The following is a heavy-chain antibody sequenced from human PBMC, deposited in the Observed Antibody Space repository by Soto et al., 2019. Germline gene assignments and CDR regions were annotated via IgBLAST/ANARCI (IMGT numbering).Heavy chain of an antibody. J-gene: IGHJ4*02. CDR3: ATVTVDLIDY. CDR2: IYYNGNT. V-gene: IGHV4-30-4*01. Sequence: PSETLSLTCSVSGGSINIDNYYWSWIRQPPGKGLEWIGYIYYNGNTYYSPSLKSRVFMSVDTSKNQFSLKLSSVTAADTAVYYCATVTVDLIDYWGQGALVTVSS. CDR1: GGSINIDNYY. D-gene: IGHD2-15*01.